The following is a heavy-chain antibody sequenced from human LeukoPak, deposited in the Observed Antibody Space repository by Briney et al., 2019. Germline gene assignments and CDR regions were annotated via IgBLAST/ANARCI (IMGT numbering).Heavy chain of an antibody. V-gene: IGHV3-30*04. Sequence: PGGSLRLSCAASGFTFCSYAMHWVRQAPGKGLEWVAVISYDGSNKYYADSVKGRFTISRDNSKNTLYLQMNSLRAEDTAVYYCASPLFQGGYDWESGFDYWGQGTLVTVSS. D-gene: IGHD5-12*01. J-gene: IGHJ4*02. CDR3: ASPLFQGGYDWESGFDY. CDR2: ISYDGSNK. CDR1: GFTFCSYA.